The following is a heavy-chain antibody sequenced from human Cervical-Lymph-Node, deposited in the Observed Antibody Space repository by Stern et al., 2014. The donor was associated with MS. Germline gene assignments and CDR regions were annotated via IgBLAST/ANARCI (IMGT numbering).Heavy chain of an antibody. J-gene: IGHJ4*02. CDR1: GGSISTSNYY. CDR2: IYYSGST. Sequence: QVQLVQSGPGLVKPSETLSLTCTVSGGSISTSNYYWGWIRQPPGKGLEWIGSIYYSGSTYYNPSLKSRVTIFVDTSQNQFSLKVSSVTAADTAVYYCARLGVRWFEDLYWGQGTLVTVSS. CDR3: ARLGVRWFEDLY. V-gene: IGHV4-39*01. D-gene: IGHD3-10*01.